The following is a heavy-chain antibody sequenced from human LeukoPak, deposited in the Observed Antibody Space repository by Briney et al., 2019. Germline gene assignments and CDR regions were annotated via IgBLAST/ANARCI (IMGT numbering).Heavy chain of an antibody. CDR2: IIPIFGTA. V-gene: IGHV1-69*13. CDR3: ARVGYSNSYDY. D-gene: IGHD4-11*01. Sequence: SVKVSCKASGGTFSSYAISWVRQAPGQGLEWMGGIIPIFGTANYAQKFQDRVTITWDASISTAYMDLSSLRSEDTAVYYCARVGYSNSYDYWGQGTLVTVSS. J-gene: IGHJ4*02. CDR1: GGTFSSYA.